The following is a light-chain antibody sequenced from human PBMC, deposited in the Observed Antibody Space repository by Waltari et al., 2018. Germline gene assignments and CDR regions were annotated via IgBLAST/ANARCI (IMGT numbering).Light chain of an antibody. CDR3: QQYGTSFT. CDR2: AAS. CDR1: QTVSSNS. Sequence: EIVLTQSPGTLSLSPGQRATLSCRASQTVSSNSLAWYQQKPGQAPRLLIYAASTRATVIPDRFSGSGSGTDFTLTISRMQPEDFAVYYCQQYGTSFTFGPGTKVAIK. V-gene: IGKV3-20*01. J-gene: IGKJ3*01.